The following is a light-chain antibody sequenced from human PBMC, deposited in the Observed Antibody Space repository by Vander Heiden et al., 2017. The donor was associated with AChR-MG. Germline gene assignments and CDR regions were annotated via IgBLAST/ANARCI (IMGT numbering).Light chain of an antibody. CDR2: AAS. CDR3: QQYYSYPVT. J-gene: IGKJ3*01. Sequence: AIRMTQSPSSLSAITCRASQGISSYLAWYQQKPGKAPKLLIYAASTLQSGVPSRFSGSGSGTDFTLTISCLQSEDFATYYCQQYYSYPVTFGPGTKVDIK. V-gene: IGKV1-8*01. CDR1: QGISSY.